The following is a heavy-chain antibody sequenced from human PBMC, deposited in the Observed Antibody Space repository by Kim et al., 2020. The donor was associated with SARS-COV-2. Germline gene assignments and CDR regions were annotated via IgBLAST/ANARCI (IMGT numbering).Heavy chain of an antibody. Sequence: GGSLRLSCAASGFTFDDYAMHWVRQAPGKGLEWVSGISWNGGSIGYADSVKGRFTISRDNSKNSLYLQMNSLRAEDTAVYYCAKWLAVYGDDTYWYFDLWGRGTLGTVSS. V-gene: IGHV3-9*01. CDR1: GFTFDDYA. CDR3: AKWLAVYGDDTYWYFDL. CDR2: ISWNGGSI. J-gene: IGHJ2*01. D-gene: IGHD4-17*01.